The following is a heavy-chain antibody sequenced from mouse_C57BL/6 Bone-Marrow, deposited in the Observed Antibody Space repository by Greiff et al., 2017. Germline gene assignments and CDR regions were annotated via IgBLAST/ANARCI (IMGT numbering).Heavy chain of an antibody. CDR1: GYTFTDYE. CDR3: TRDITTVVATDAMDY. CDR2: IDPETGGT. V-gene: IGHV1-15*01. J-gene: IGHJ4*01. D-gene: IGHD1-1*01. Sequence: VKLQESGAELVRPGASVTLSCKASGYTFTDYEMHWVKQTPVHGLEWIGAIDPETGGTAYNQKFKGKAILTADKSSSTAYMELRSLTSEDSAVYYCTRDITTVVATDAMDYWGQGTSVTVSS.